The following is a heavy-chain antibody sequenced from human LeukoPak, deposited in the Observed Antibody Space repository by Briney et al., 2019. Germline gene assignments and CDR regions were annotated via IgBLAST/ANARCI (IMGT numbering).Heavy chain of an antibody. V-gene: IGHV3-21*01. J-gene: IGHJ5*02. Sequence: PGGSLRLSCAASGFTFSSYSMNWVRQAPGKGLEWVSSISSSSSYIYYADSVKGRFTISRDNAKNSLYLQMNSLRAEDTAVYYCARVHCSSTSCSSRGYNRFDPWGQGTLVTVPS. CDR1: GFTFSSYS. D-gene: IGHD2-2*01. CDR3: ARVHCSSTSCSSRGYNRFDP. CDR2: ISSSSSYI.